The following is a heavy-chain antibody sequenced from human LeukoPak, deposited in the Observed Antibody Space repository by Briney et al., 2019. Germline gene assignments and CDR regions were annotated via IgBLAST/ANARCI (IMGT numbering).Heavy chain of an antibody. D-gene: IGHD5-18*01. CDR3: ARDAVDTANAV. Sequence: GGSLRLSCAASGFTFTTHWMHWVRQAPGKGLVWVSHINSDGSITSYADSVKGRFTISRDNAKNTLYLQMNSLRAEDTAVYYCARDAVDTANAVWGQGTTVTVSS. V-gene: IGHV3-74*01. CDR1: GFTFTTHW. J-gene: IGHJ6*02. CDR2: INSDGSIT.